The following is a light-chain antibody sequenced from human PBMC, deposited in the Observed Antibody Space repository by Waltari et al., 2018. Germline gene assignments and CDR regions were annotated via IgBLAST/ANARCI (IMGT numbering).Light chain of an antibody. CDR2: DVN. V-gene: IGLV2-11*01. J-gene: IGLJ2*01. CDR1: ISDVGGYDF. CDR3: CSYAGADTSVI. Sequence: QSALTQPRSVSGSPGQSVTISCTGTISDVGGYDFVSWYQQYPGKAPKLIIYDVNKRPPGVPDRFSGSKSGNTASLTISGLLNEDEADYYCCSYAGADTSVIFGGGTTLTVL.